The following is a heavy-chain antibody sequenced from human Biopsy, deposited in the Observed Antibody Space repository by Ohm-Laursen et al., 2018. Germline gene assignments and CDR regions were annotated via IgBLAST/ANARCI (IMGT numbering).Heavy chain of an antibody. D-gene: IGHD1-26*01. CDR2: IHNDDT. V-gene: IGHV4-59*03. CDR1: RGSFGGYY. Sequence: SDTLSLTCTVSRGSFGGYYWSWIRQTPGRGLQYIAYIHNDDTHYNPSLESRVTISLDTSKSQFSLKLTSVTAADTGVYFCSRDLHGRGPNWGASTGVFDLWGHGTAVTVSS. J-gene: IGHJ3*01. CDR3: SRDLHGRGPNWGASTGVFDL.